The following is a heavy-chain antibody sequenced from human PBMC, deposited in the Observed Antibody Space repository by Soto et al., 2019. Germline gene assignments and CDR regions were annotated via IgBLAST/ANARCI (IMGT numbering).Heavy chain of an antibody. J-gene: IGHJ6*02. Sequence: ASVKVSCKASGYSLRSNYIHWVRQAPGQGLEWLGWINPNSSGTVYAQKFQGRVAMTRDTSLTTVYMQLNRLIADDTAVYYCARDLIVDGPDNYAMDVWGQGTTVTVSS. D-gene: IGHD3-22*01. CDR1: GYSLRSNY. CDR2: INPNSSGT. CDR3: ARDLIVDGPDNYAMDV. V-gene: IGHV1-2*02.